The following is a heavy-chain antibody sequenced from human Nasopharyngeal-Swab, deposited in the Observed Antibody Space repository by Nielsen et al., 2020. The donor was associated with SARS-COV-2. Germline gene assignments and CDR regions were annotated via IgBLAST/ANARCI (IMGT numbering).Heavy chain of an antibody. CDR3: ARDPVSGGSYPSYYYYGMDV. D-gene: IGHD1-26*01. J-gene: IGHJ6*02. CDR1: GFTFSSYG. CDR2: IWYDGSNK. Sequence: GGSLRLSCAASGFTFSSYGMHWVRQAPGKGLEWVAVIWYDGSNKYYADSVKGRFTISRDNSKNPLYLQMNSLRAEDTAVYYCARDPVSGGSYPSYYYYGMDVWGQGTTVTVSS. V-gene: IGHV3-33*01.